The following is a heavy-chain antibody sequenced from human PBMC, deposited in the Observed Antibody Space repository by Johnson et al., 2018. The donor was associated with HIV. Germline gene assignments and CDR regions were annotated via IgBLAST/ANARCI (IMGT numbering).Heavy chain of an antibody. CDR2: ISYDGSNK. Sequence: QVQLVESGGGVVQPGRSLRLSCAASGFTFSSYAMHWVRQAPGKGLEWVAVISYDGSNKYYADSVKGRFTISRDNSKNTVYLQMNSLRAEDTAVYYCARDWGAFDSWGQGTMVTVSS. CDR1: GFTFSSYA. D-gene: IGHD3-16*01. CDR3: ARDWGAFDS. V-gene: IGHV3-30*04. J-gene: IGHJ3*02.